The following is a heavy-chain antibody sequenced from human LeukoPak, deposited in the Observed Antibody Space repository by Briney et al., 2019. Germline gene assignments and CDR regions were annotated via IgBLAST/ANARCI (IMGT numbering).Heavy chain of an antibody. D-gene: IGHD2-15*01. CDR1: GGTFSSYA. J-gene: IGHJ6*02. Sequence: ASVKVSCKASGGTFSSYAISWVRQAPGQGLEWMGWINPNSGGTNYAQKFQGRVTMTRDTSISTAYMELSRLRSDDTAVYYCAREWISCSGGSCYYYYGMDVWGQGTTVTVSS. V-gene: IGHV1-2*02. CDR2: INPNSGGT. CDR3: AREWISCSGGSCYYYYGMDV.